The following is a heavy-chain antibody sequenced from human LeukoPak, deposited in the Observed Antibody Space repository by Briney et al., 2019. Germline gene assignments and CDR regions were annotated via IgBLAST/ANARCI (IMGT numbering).Heavy chain of an antibody. CDR2: IYSGGST. D-gene: IGHD3-10*01. V-gene: IGHV3-66*01. CDR1: GFTFSSYS. J-gene: IGHJ6*02. CDR3: AREGSPGRYYYYGMDV. Sequence: GGSLRLSCAASGFTFSSYSMNWVRQAPGKGLEWVSVIYSGGSTYYADSVKGRFTISRDNSKNTLYLQMNSLRAEDTAVYYCAREGSPGRYYYYGMDVWGQGTTVTVSS.